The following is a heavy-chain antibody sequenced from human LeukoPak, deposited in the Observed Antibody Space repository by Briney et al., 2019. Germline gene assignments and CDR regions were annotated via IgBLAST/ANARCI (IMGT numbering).Heavy chain of an antibody. CDR2: VSGRGGST. D-gene: IGHD6-19*01. CDR1: GNYR. CDR3: AKGGVAGTGYFDY. J-gene: IGHJ4*02. Sequence: GGSLRLSCAASGNYRMHWVRQAPGKGLEWVSAVSGRGGSTYYADSVKGRFTISRDNSKNTLYLQMNSLRAEDTAVYYCAKGGVAGTGYFDYWGQGTLVTVSS. V-gene: IGHV3-23*01.